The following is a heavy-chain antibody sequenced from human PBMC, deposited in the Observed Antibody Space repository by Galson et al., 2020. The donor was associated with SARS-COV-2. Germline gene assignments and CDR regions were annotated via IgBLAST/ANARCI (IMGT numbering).Heavy chain of an antibody. V-gene: IGHV4-39*07. Sequence: SQTLSLTCTVSPGFISSSSYYWGWIRQTPEKGLEWIGSIYFTGSTFYNPSLKSRVTISIDTSKNQFSLTLASVTAADTAVYFCARKTSTYDYWGQGALVTVSA. CDR3: ARKTSTYDY. D-gene: IGHD3-16*01. CDR2: IYFTGST. J-gene: IGHJ4*02. CDR1: PGFISSSSYY.